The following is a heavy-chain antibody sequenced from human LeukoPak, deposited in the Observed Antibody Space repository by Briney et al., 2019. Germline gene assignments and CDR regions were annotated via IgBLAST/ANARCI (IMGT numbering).Heavy chain of an antibody. J-gene: IGHJ4*02. Sequence: ASVTVSCKASGYTFTGYYMHWVRQAPGQGLEWMGWINPNSGGTNYAQKFQGRVTMTRDTSISTAYMELSRLRSDDTAVYYCARRDGRDGDYEYVFDYWGQGTLVTVSS. V-gene: IGHV1-2*02. CDR1: GYTFTGYY. CDR3: ARRDGRDGDYEYVFDY. CDR2: INPNSGGT. D-gene: IGHD4-17*01.